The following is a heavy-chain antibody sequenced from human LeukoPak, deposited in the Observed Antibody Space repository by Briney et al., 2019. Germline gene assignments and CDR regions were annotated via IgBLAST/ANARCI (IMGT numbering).Heavy chain of an antibody. Sequence: GASVKVSCKASGYSFTTYGISWVRQAPGQGLEWMGWISGFSDNTNHAPNFQGRVSMTTDTSSSTAYMELRSLRCDDTAVYYCAREGYYDSSGYYSSFFSDYWGQGTLVTVSS. CDR3: AREGYYDSSGYYSSFFSDY. CDR2: ISGFSDNT. J-gene: IGHJ4*02. V-gene: IGHV1-18*01. D-gene: IGHD3-22*01. CDR1: GYSFTTYG.